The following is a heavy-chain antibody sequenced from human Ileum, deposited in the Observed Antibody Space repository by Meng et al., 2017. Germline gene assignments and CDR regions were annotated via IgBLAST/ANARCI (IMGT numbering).Heavy chain of an antibody. CDR2: IKGDGSER. D-gene: IGHD1-26*01. J-gene: IGHJ4*02. CDR1: GFSFSDDW. V-gene: IGHV3-7*01. Sequence: VGAVGVLAQLGGSLCILCASSGFSFSDDWRDWVRQAPGKGLWWVVNIKGDGSERTYVDSVKGRFTISRDNTKNSLSLQMNSLRVEDTAVYYCARSGPADDWGQGTLVTVSS. CDR3: ARSGPADD.